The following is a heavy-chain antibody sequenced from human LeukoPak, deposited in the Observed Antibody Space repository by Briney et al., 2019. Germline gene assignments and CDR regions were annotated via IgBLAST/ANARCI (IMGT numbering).Heavy chain of an antibody. V-gene: IGHV1-69*13. CDR3: ARAKGLTVAIHY. J-gene: IGHJ4*02. CDR2: IIPIFGTA. D-gene: IGHD4-11*01. CDR1: GGTFISYA. Sequence: SVKVSCKASGGTFISYAISWMRQAPGQGLEWMGGIIPIFGTANYAQKLQGRVTITADESTSTAYMELSSLRSEDTAVYYCARAKGLTVAIHYWGQGTLVTVSS.